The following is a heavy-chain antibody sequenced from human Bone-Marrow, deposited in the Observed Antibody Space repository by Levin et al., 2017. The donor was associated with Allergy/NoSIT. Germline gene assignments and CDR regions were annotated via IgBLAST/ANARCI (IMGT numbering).Heavy chain of an antibody. Sequence: SETLSLTCTVSGGSISSSSYYWGWIRQPPGKGLEWIGSIYYSGSTYYNPSLKSRVTISVDTSKNQFSLKLSSVTAADTAVYYCATLTPYYYGSGVPARDFDYWGQGTLVTVSS. V-gene: IGHV4-39*01. CDR2: IYYSGST. CDR1: GGSISSSSYY. CDR3: ATLTPYYYGSGVPARDFDY. D-gene: IGHD3-10*01. J-gene: IGHJ4*02.